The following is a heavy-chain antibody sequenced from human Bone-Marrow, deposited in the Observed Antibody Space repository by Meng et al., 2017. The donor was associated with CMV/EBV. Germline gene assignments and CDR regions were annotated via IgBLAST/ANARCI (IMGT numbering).Heavy chain of an antibody. CDR2: IIPILGIA. J-gene: IGHJ4*02. CDR3: AITYNWNDVGGDY. CDR1: GGTFSSYT. V-gene: IGHV1-69*02. D-gene: IGHD1-1*01. Sequence: SVKVSCKASGGTFSSYTISWVRQAPGQGLEWMGRIIPILGIANYAQKFQGRVTITADKSTSTAYMELSSLRSEDTAVYYCAITYNWNDVGGDYWGQGTLVTVSS.